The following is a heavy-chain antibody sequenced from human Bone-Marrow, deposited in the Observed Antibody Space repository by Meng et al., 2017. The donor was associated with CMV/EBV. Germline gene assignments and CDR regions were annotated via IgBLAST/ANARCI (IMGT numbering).Heavy chain of an antibody. D-gene: IGHD1-26*01. Sequence: GGSLRLSCAASGFTFSSYWMHWVRQAPGEGLVCVSRINSDGRSTLYAESVKGRFTISRDNAKNTLYLQMNSLRAEDTAVYYCARDREYYYGMDVWGQGTTVTVSS. CDR2: INSDGRST. CDR3: ARDREYYYGMDV. V-gene: IGHV3-74*01. CDR1: GFTFSSYW. J-gene: IGHJ6*02.